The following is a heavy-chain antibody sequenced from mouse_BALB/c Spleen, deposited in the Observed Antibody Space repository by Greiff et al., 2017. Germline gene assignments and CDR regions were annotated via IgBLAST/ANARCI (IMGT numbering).Heavy chain of an antibody. Sequence: VQLQQSGAELVKPGASVKLSCTASGFNIKDTYIHWVKQRPEQGLEWIGRIDPANGNTKYDPKFQGKATITADTSSNTAYLQLSSLTSEDTAVYYCAYGSSYYFDYWGQGTTLTVSS. CDR2: IDPANGNT. CDR3: AYGSSYYFDY. D-gene: IGHD1-1*01. CDR1: GFNIKDTY. J-gene: IGHJ2*01. V-gene: IGHV14-3*02.